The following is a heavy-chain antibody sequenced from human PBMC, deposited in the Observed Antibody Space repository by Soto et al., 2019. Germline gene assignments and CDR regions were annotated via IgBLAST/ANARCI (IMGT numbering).Heavy chain of an antibody. CDR2: INAGNGNT. CDR3: ASRTATGEGGYYYYGMDV. D-gene: IGHD6-25*01. CDR1: GYTFTSYA. Sequence: ASVKVSCKASGYTFTSYAMHWVRQAPGQRLEWMGWINAGNGNTKYSQKFKGRVTITRDTSASTAYMELSSLRSEDTAVYYCASRTATGEGGYYYYGMDVWGQGTTVTVSS. J-gene: IGHJ6*02. V-gene: IGHV1-3*01.